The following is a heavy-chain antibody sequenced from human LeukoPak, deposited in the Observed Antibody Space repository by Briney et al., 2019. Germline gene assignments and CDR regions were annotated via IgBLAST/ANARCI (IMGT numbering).Heavy chain of an antibody. V-gene: IGHV1-2*02. CDR1: GYTFTGYY. J-gene: IGHJ3*01. CDR2: INPKIGGT. Sequence: RASVKVSCKASGYTFTGYYLHWVRQAPGQGLEWMGWINPKIGGTKYAQKFQGRVTMTRDTSTSTVYMELSSLRSDDTAVYYCARLSQQTFDVWGQGTLVTVSS. CDR3: ARLSQQTFDV.